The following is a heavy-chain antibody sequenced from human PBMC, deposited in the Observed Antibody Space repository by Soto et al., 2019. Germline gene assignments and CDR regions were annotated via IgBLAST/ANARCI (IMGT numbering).Heavy chain of an antibody. CDR2: IILIFGTA. CDR3: ARDQGCSGGSCYHYGMDV. Sequence: SVKVSCKASGGTFSSYAISWVRQAPGQGLEWMGGIILIFGTANYAQKFQGRVTITADESTSTAYMELSSLRSEDTAVYYCARDQGCSGGSCYHYGMDVWGQGTTVTVSS. D-gene: IGHD2-15*01. V-gene: IGHV1-69*13. CDR1: GGTFSSYA. J-gene: IGHJ6*02.